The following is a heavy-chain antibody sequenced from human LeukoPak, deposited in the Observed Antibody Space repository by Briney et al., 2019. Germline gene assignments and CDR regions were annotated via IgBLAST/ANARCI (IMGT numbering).Heavy chain of an antibody. D-gene: IGHD1-26*01. Sequence: PGGSLRLSCAVSGFISSTYWMSWVRQAPGKGLEWVANIKQDGSEKYYVDSVKGRFTISRDNAKNSLYVQMNSLRAEDTAVYYCARLRGLYSDTNRYQTALDCWGQGTLVTVSS. CDR3: ARLRGLYSDTNRYQTALDC. CDR2: IKQDGSEK. J-gene: IGHJ4*02. V-gene: IGHV3-7*01. CDR1: GFISSTYW.